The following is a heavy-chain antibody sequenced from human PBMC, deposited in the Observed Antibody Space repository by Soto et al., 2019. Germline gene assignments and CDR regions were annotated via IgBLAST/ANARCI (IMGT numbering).Heavy chain of an antibody. CDR1: GYTFTSYG. CDR2: ISAYNGNT. V-gene: IGHV1-18*01. J-gene: IGHJ3*02. CDR3: AREERYDYGDYNAAFDI. Sequence: QVQLVQSGAEVKKPGASVKVSCKASGYTFTSYGISWVRQAPGQGLEWMGWISAYNGNTNYAQKLQGRVTMTTDTSTSTVYMELRSLRSDDTAVYYCAREERYDYGDYNAAFDIWGQGTMFTVSS. D-gene: IGHD4-17*01.